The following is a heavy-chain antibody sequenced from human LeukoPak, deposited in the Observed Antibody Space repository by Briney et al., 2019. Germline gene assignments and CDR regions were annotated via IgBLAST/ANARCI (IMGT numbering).Heavy chain of an antibody. CDR1: GGSSSGYY. Sequence: SETLSLTCAVYGGSSSGYYWSWIRQPPGKGLEWIGEINHSGSTNYNPSLKSRVTISVDTSKNQFSLKLSSVTAADTAVYYCARVRQLWLNGFDYWGQGTLVTVSS. CDR3: ARVRQLWLNGFDY. CDR2: INHSGST. D-gene: IGHD5-18*01. J-gene: IGHJ4*02. V-gene: IGHV4-34*01.